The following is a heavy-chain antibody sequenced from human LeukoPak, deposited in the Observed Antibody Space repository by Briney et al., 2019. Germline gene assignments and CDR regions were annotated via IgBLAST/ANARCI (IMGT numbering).Heavy chain of an antibody. Sequence: GGSLRLSCAASGFTFNIYTMNWVRQAPGRGLEWVSSISSSGSSMHSADSVQGRFTISRDNAKNSLSLQMNSLRAEDTAVYYCARTFMGATVFRDAFDIWGQGTMVTVSS. CDR1: GFTFNIYT. V-gene: IGHV3-21*01. CDR2: ISSSGSSM. D-gene: IGHD1-26*01. CDR3: ARTFMGATVFRDAFDI. J-gene: IGHJ3*02.